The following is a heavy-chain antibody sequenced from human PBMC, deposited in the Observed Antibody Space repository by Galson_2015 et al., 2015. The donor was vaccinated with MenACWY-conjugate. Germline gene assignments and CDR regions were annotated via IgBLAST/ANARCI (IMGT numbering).Heavy chain of an antibody. V-gene: IGHV3-11*06. CDR2: ISSGPSNS. CDR3: ARTPRSYSGYTFEK. D-gene: IGHD5-12*01. CDR1: GFTFSDYY. J-gene: IGHJ4*02. Sequence: SLRICCAASGFTFSDYYMSWIRQAPGKGLEWVAYISSGPSNSNHEGAVQGRFTISRDNANNSLCLQMNSLRAEDTAVYFCARTPRSYSGYTFEKWGQGTLVTVSS.